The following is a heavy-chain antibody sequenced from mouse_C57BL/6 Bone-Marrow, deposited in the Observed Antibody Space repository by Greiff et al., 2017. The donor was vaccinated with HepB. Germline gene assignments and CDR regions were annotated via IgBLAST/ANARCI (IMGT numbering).Heavy chain of an antibody. J-gene: IGHJ3*01. V-gene: IGHV1-69*01. CDR3: ARSLGAWFAY. CDR2: IDPSDSYT. CDR1: GYTFTSYW. D-gene: IGHD4-1*01. Sequence: QVQLKQPGAELVMPGASVKLSCKASGYTFTSYWMHWVKQRPGQGLEWIGEIDPSDSYTNYNQKFKGKSTLTVDKSSSTAYMQLSSLTSDDSAVYYCARSLGAWFAYWGQGTLVTVSA.